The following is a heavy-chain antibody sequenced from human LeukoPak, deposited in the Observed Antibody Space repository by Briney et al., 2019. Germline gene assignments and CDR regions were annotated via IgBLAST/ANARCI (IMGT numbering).Heavy chain of an antibody. CDR1: GFTFSSYS. Sequence: GGSLRLSCAASGFTFSSYSMNWVRQAPGKGLEWVSSISSSSSYIYYADSVKGRFTISRDNAKNSLYLQMNSLRGEETAVYYFARDPVYFSGGSFYSGGGYYYYYGMDVWGQGTTVTVSS. CDR2: ISSSSSYI. V-gene: IGHV3-21*01. CDR3: ARDPVYFSGGSFYSGGGYYYYYGMDV. D-gene: IGHD2-15*01. J-gene: IGHJ6*02.